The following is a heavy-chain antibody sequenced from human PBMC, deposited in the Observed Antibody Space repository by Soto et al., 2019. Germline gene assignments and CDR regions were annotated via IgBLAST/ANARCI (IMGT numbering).Heavy chain of an antibody. CDR2: IIPIFGTA. CDR1: GGTFSSYA. D-gene: IGHD3-22*01. Sequence: SVKVSCKASGGTFSSYAISWVRQAPGQGLEWMGGIIPIFGTANYAQKFQGRVTITADESTSTAYMELSSLRSEDTAVYYCARDRGYYDSSGYLNFDYWGQGTLVTVSS. CDR3: ARDRGYYDSSGYLNFDY. V-gene: IGHV1-69*13. J-gene: IGHJ4*02.